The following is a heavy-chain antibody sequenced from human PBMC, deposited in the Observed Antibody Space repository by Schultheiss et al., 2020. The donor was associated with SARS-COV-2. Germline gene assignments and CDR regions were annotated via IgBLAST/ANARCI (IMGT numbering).Heavy chain of an antibody. CDR1: GFTFDDYA. D-gene: IGHD2-15*01. Sequence: GGSLRLSCAASGFTFDDYAMHWVRQAPGKGLEWVSAISGSGGSTYYADSVKGRFTISRDNSKNTLYLQMNSLRAEDTAVYYCARDQGEGVGSLDIWGQGTMVTVSS. CDR3: ARDQGEGVGSLDI. CDR2: ISGSGGST. J-gene: IGHJ3*02. V-gene: IGHV3-23*01.